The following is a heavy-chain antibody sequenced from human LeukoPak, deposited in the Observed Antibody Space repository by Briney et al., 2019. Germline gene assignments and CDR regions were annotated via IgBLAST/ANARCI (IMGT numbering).Heavy chain of an antibody. Sequence: GASVKVSCKASGYTFTSYYMHWVRQAPGQGLEWMGIINPSGGSTSYAQKFQGRVTMTRDTSTSTVYMELSSLRSEDTAVYYCARDKPPPEGAVAGPFDYWGQGTLVTVSS. CDR1: GYTFTSYY. CDR2: INPSGGST. CDR3: ARDKPPPEGAVAGPFDY. D-gene: IGHD6-19*01. V-gene: IGHV1-46*01. J-gene: IGHJ4*02.